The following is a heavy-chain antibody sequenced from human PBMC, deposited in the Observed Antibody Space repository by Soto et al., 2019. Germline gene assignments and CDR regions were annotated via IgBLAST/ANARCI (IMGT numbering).Heavy chain of an antibody. J-gene: IGHJ3*02. CDR1: GGTFSSYA. D-gene: IGHD3-22*01. CDR2: IIPIFGTA. CDR3: ARAQYYYDSSGSYDAFDI. V-gene: IGHV1-69*01. Sequence: QVQLVQSGAEVKKPGSSVKVSCKASGGTFSSYAISWVRQAPGQGLEWMGGIIPIFGTANYAQKFQGRVTITADDSTSTAYMKLSSLRSEDTDVYYCARAQYYYDSSGSYDAFDIWGQGTMVTVSS.